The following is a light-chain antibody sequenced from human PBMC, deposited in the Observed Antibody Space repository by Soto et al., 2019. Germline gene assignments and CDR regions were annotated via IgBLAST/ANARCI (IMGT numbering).Light chain of an antibody. CDR1: SSDVGGYND. Sequence: QSVLTQPASVSGSPGQSITISCTGTSSDVGGYNDVSWYQQHPGKAPKLMIYEVSNRPSGVPNRFSGSKSGNTASLTISGLQAEDEADYYCSSYTSSSTLWVFGGGTKLTVL. V-gene: IGLV2-14*01. CDR3: SSYTSSSTLWV. J-gene: IGLJ3*02. CDR2: EVS.